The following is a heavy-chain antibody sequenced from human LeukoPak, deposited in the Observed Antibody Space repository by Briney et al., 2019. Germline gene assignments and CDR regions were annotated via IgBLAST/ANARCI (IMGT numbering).Heavy chain of an antibody. V-gene: IGHV1-69*05. CDR1: GGTFSSYA. J-gene: IGHJ4*02. Sequence: ASVKVSCKASGGTFSSYAISWVRQAPGQGLEWMGGIIPIFGTANYAQKFQGRVTITKDESTSTAYMELSSLRSEDTAVYYCATDPYYYDSSGYLLDYWGQGTLVTVSS. CDR2: IIPIFGTA. CDR3: ATDPYYYDSSGYLLDY. D-gene: IGHD3-22*01.